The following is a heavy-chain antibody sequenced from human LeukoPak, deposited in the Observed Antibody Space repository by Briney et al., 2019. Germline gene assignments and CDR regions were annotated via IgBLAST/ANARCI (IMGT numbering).Heavy chain of an antibody. CDR2: INPSGGST. V-gene: IGHV1-46*01. Sequence: ASVTVSCKASGYTFTSYYMHWVRQAPGQGLEWMGIINPSGGSTSYAQKFQGRVTMTRDTSTSTVYMELSSLRSEDTAVYYCARDNGIVSISSRYYFDYWGQGTLVTVSS. CDR3: ARDNGIVSISSRYYFDY. D-gene: IGHD2/OR15-2a*01. CDR1: GYTFTSYY. J-gene: IGHJ4*02.